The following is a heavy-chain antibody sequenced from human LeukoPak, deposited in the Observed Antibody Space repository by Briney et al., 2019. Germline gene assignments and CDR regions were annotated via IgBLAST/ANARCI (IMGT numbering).Heavy chain of an antibody. CDR3: ARALGYSYGYAVDY. CDR2: ISSSSGTI. D-gene: IGHD5-18*01. J-gene: IGHJ4*02. V-gene: IGHV3-48*01. Sequence: GGSLRLSCAASGFISSNYSMNWVRQTPGKGLEWLSYISSSSGTIYYADSVKGRFTISGDSAKNSLYLQMNSLRAEDTAVYYCARALGYSYGYAVDYWGQGTLVTVSS. CDR1: GFISSNYS.